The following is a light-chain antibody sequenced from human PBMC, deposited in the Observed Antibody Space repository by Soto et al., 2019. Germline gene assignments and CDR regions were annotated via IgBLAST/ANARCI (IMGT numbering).Light chain of an antibody. CDR1: QSVLYSSNNKNY. CDR3: QQYYSTPPT. J-gene: IGKJ1*01. Sequence: DIVMTQSPDSLAVSLGERATINCKSSQSVLYSSNNKNYLAWYQQKPGQPPKLLIYWASTRESGVPDRFSDRGSGTDFTLTISSLQAEDVAVYYCQQYYSTPPTFGQGTKVEIK. CDR2: WAS. V-gene: IGKV4-1*01.